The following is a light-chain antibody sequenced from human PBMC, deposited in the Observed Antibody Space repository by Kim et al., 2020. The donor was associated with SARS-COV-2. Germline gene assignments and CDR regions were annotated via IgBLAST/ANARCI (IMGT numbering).Light chain of an antibody. V-gene: IGLV3-19*01. CDR3: NSRDSSGYHVI. CDR1: SLRSQF. J-gene: IGLJ2*01. Sequence: SSELTQDPAVSVALGQTVTMTCQGDSLRSQFANWYQQSPGQSPVLVLHGRNSRPSGIPDRFSGSRSGDTASLTITGAQAADEADYYCNSRDSSGYHVIFGGGTQLTVL. CDR2: GRN.